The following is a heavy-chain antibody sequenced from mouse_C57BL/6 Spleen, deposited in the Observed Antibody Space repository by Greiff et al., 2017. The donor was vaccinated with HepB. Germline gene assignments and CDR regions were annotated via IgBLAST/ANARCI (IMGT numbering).Heavy chain of an antibody. J-gene: IGHJ2*01. V-gene: IGHV5-4*01. CDR3: ARDRLFDY. Sequence: EVHLVESGGGLVKPGGSLKLSCAASGFTFSSYAMSWVRQTPEKRLEWVATISDGGSYTYYPDNVKGRFTISRDNAKNNRYLQMSHLKSEDTAMYYCARDRLFDYWGQGTTLTVSS. CDR1: GFTFSSYA. CDR2: ISDGGSYT.